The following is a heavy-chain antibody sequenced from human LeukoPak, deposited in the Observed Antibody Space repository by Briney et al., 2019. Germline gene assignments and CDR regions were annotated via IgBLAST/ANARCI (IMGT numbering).Heavy chain of an antibody. CDR2: ISGSADIT. D-gene: IGHD3-10*01. CDR3: AKDSQSNYGSGSSKNRIYYYGMDV. V-gene: IGHV3-23*01. Sequence: GGSLRLSCAASGFTFSSYGLSWVRQAPGKGLDWVSVISGSADITYYADSVKGRFTISRDNSKNTLYLQMNSLRAEDTAVYYCAKDSQSNYGSGSSKNRIYYYGMDVWGQGTTVTVSS. CDR1: GFTFSSYG. J-gene: IGHJ6*02.